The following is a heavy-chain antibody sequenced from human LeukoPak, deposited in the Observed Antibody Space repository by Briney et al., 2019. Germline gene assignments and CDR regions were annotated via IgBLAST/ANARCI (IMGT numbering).Heavy chain of an antibody. CDR2: MNPNSDNT. Sequence: ASVKVSCKASGYTFTSYDINWVRQATGQGREWMGWMNPNSDNTDYAQKFQDRVTMTRNTSISTAYMELSSLRSEDTAVYYCARGLGPGFCSSTSCYGDKSFDYWGQGTLVTVSS. D-gene: IGHD2-2*01. V-gene: IGHV1-8*01. J-gene: IGHJ4*02. CDR1: GYTFTSYD. CDR3: ARGLGPGFCSSTSCYGDKSFDY.